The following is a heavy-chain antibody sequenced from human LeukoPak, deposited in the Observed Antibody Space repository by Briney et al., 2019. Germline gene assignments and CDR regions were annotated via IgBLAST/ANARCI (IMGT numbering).Heavy chain of an antibody. CDR2: IYSGGST. V-gene: IGHV3-53*04. D-gene: IGHD3-16*01. Sequence: PGGSLRLSCAASGFTVSSNYMSWVRQAPGKGLEWVSVIYSGGSTYYADSVKGRFTISRHNSKNTLYLQMSSLRAEDTAVYYCARAPRGSYYYYGMDVWGQGTTVTVSS. CDR3: ARAPRGSYYYYGMDV. J-gene: IGHJ6*02. CDR1: GFTVSSNY.